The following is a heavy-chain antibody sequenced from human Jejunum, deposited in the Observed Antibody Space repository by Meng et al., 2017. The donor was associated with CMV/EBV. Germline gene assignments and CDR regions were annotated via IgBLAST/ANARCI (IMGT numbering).Heavy chain of an antibody. V-gene: IGHV4/OR15-8*02. CDR2: IFHTGTT. CDR1: GGSLIGTNW. J-gene: IGHJ4*02. Sequence: NLSLTCVVSGGSLIGTNWWNWVRQPPGRGLEWIGEIFHTGTTNYNPSLKSRVTISIDNSKNRFSLKLTSVTAADTAVYFCGDPPAGYWGQGVLVTVSS. CDR3: GDPPAGY.